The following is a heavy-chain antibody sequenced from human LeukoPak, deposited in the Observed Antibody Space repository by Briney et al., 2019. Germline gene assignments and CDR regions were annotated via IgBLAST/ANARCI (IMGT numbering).Heavy chain of an antibody. V-gene: IGHV1-69*01. CDR2: IIPIFGTA. CDR3: ARSGYSYGYLYRLPFDY. CDR1: RGTFSSYA. D-gene: IGHD5-18*01. Sequence: ASVKVSCKASRGTFSSYAISWVRQAPGQRLAWMGGIIPIFGTANYAQKFQGRVTITADESTSTAYMELSSLRSEDTAVYYCARSGYSYGYLYRLPFDYWGQGTLVTVSS. J-gene: IGHJ4*02.